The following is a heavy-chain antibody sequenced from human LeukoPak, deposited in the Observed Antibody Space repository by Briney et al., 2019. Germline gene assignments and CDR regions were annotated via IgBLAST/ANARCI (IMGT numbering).Heavy chain of an antibody. V-gene: IGHV3-74*01. D-gene: IGHD2/OR15-2a*01. Sequence: GGSLRLSCAASGFTFDDYGMSWVRQAPGEGLVWVSRIRSDGSDTRYAESVKGRFTISRDNAKNTLYLQMNSLRAEDTAVYYCARDWFHAIDYWGQGTLVTVSS. CDR3: ARDWFHAIDY. J-gene: IGHJ4*02. CDR1: GFTFDDYG. CDR2: IRSDGSDT.